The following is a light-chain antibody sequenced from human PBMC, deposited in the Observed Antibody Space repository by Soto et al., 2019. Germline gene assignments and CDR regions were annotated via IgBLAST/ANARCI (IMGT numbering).Light chain of an antibody. CDR2: DAS. Sequence: DIQMTQSASSLSASVGNRVTITCRASQSISSYLNWYQQKQGKAPKLLIYDASTLESWVPSRFSGSGSGTDFTLTISSLQPEDFATYYCQQTYSVPITFGQGTRLEIK. CDR3: QQTYSVPIT. J-gene: IGKJ5*01. V-gene: IGKV1-39*01. CDR1: QSISSY.